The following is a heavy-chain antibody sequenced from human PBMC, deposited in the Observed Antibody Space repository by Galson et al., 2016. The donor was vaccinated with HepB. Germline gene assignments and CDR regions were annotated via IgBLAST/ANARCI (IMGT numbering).Heavy chain of an antibody. D-gene: IGHD2-21*02. J-gene: IGHJ4*02. CDR1: GFTFSDHY. CDR2: ISTTSSDT. Sequence: SLRLSCAASGFTFSDHYMSWVRQAPGKGLEWVSYISTTSSDTKYADSVKGRFTISRDNAKNSLYLQMNSLRAEDTAVYYCARDNFGRLAYCGGDCYFPVYWGQGTLVTVSS. V-gene: IGHV3-11*06. CDR3: ARDNFGRLAYCGGDCYFPVY.